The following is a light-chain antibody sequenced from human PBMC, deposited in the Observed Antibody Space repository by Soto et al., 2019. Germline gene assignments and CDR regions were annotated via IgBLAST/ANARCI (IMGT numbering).Light chain of an antibody. V-gene: IGLV2-14*01. CDR1: SRDVGLYDY. J-gene: IGLJ1*01. CDR3: SSYTIDSSYV. CDR2: AVS. Sequence: QSMLTHPASVSGSPGQSITISCTGTSRDVGLYDYVSWYQQHPGKAPQLMIYAVSNRPSGVSNRFSASKSGNTASLFISGLQAEDEADYYCSSYTIDSSYVLGSGTRVTVL.